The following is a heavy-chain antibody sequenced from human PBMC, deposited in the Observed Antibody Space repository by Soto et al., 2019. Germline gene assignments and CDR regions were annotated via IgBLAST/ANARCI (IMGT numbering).Heavy chain of an antibody. V-gene: IGHV3-48*02. Sequence: GGSLRLSCAASGFTFSAYSLNWVRQAPGKGLEWVSYITTGSNSIYYADSVKGRFSTSRDNAKNSLFLQMNSLRDEDTAVYFCARARNIGSYSSLDYWGRGTLVTVSS. D-gene: IGHD2-21*01. J-gene: IGHJ4*02. CDR3: ARARNIGSYSSLDY. CDR2: ITTGSNSI. CDR1: GFTFSAYS.